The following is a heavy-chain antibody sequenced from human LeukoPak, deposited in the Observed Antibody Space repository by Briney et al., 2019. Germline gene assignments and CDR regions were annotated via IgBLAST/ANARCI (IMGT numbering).Heavy chain of an antibody. CDR2: ISAYNGNT. V-gene: IGHV1-18*04. D-gene: IGHD5-12*01. CDR1: GYTFTGYY. Sequence: ASVKVSCKASGYTFTGYYMHWVRQAPGQGLEWMGWISAYNGNTNYAQKLQGRVTMTTDTSTSTAYMELRSLRSDDTAVYYCARGSLRSGYDEAKPPDYWGQGTLVTVSS. CDR3: ARGSLRSGYDEAKPPDY. J-gene: IGHJ4*02.